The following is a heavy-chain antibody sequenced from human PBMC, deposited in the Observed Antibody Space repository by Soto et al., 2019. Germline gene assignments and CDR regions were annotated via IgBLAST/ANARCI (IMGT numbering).Heavy chain of an antibody. J-gene: IGHJ4*02. CDR1: GYTFTGYY. V-gene: IGHV1-2*02. CDR2: INPNSGGT. CDR3: ARVPRYCSGGSCYSER. D-gene: IGHD2-15*01. Sequence: ASVKVSCKASGYTFTGYYMHWARQAPGQGLEWMGWINPNSGGTNYAQKFQGRVTMTRDTSISTAYMELSRLRSDDTAVYYCARVPRYCSGGSCYSERWGQGTLVTVSS.